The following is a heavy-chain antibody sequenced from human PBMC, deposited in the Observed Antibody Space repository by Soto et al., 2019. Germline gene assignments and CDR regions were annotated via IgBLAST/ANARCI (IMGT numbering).Heavy chain of an antibody. J-gene: IGHJ5*02. V-gene: IGHV4-30-2*01. Sequence: KRPHPYAVSGGILRTGGYSWSGIRQPPGKGLEWIGYIYHSGSTYYNPSLKSRVTISVDRSKNQFSLKLSSVTAADTAVYYCARVPDRWGQGTLVTVS. CDR3: ARVPDR. CDR2: IYHSGST. CDR1: GGILRTGGYS.